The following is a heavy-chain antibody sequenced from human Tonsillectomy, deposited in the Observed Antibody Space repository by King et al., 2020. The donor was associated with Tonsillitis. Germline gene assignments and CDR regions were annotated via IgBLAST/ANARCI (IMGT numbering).Heavy chain of an antibody. J-gene: IGHJ6*02. Sequence: VQLVESGGGLIQPGGSLRLSCAASGFTVSSNFMSWVRQAPGKGLEWVSVIYSGGNTYYADSVRGRFTISRDNSKNTLYLQMNSLRAEDTALYYCARDSWEGYYGMDVWGQGTTVTVSS. V-gene: IGHV3-53*01. CDR2: IYSGGNT. CDR1: GFTVSSNF. CDR3: ARDSWEGYYGMDV. D-gene: IGHD1-26*01.